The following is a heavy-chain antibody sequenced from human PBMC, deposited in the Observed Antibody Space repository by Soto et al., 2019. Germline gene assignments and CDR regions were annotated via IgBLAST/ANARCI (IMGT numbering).Heavy chain of an antibody. D-gene: IGHD2-8*01. V-gene: IGHV4-39*07. Sequence: SXTRSLTCTVSGGSIGSSGYYWTWIRQPPGTGLEWMGXINHSXSPNYNKSLKXXVTLSVDXXXNQFSLKMPSVTAADTAVYYCARDKINGIFDYWGQGTLVTVSS. CDR2: INHSXSP. CDR3: ARDKINGIFDY. J-gene: IGHJ4*02. CDR1: GGSIGSSGYY.